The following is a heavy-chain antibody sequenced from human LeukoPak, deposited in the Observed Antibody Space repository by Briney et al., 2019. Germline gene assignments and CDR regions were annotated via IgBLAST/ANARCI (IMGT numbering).Heavy chain of an antibody. J-gene: IGHJ4*02. CDR3: ARVRGSSSDYYFDY. D-gene: IGHD6-6*01. Sequence: NPSETLSLTCTVSGGSISSYYWSWILQPAGKGLEWIGRIYTSGSTNYNPSLKSRVTMSVDTSKNQFSLKLSSVTAANTAVYYCARVRGSSSDYYFDYWGQGTLVTVSS. CDR1: GGSISSYY. V-gene: IGHV4-4*07. CDR2: IYTSGST.